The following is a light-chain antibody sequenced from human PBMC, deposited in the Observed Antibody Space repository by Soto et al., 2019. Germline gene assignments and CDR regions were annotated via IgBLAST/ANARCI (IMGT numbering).Light chain of an antibody. CDR1: SSDVGGYDY. J-gene: IGLJ3*02. Sequence: QSALTQPPSASGSPGQSGTISCTGTSSDVGGYDYVSWYQQHPGKAPKLMIYDVSKRPSGVPDRFSGSKSGNTASLTVSWLQAEDEADDYCSSYAGSTDLVFGGGTKVTVL. V-gene: IGLV2-8*01. CDR2: DVS. CDR3: SSYAGSTDLV.